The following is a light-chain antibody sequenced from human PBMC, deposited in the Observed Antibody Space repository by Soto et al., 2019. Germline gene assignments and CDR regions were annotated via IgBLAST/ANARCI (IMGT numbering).Light chain of an antibody. CDR2: AAS. CDR1: QGIANY. V-gene: IGKV1-27*01. J-gene: IGKJ3*01. Sequence: DIQMTQSPSSLSASVGDRVTITCRASQGIANYLAWYQQKPGKVPKLLIYAASTLEPGVPSRFSGSGFGTDFTLSISSLQPEDFATLYCQKYNGAPFTFGPGTKVDIK. CDR3: QKYNGAPFT.